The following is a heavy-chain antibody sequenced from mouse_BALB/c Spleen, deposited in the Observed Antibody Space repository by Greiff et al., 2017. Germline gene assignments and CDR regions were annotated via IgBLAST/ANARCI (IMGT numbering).Heavy chain of an antibody. Sequence: VMLVESGGGLVQPGGSRKLSCAASGFTFSSFGMHWVRQAPEKGLEWVAYISSGSSTLYYADTVKGRFTISRDNPKNTLFLQMTSLRSEDTAMYYCARSSYDPYAMDYWGQGTSVTVSA. CDR3: ARSSYDPYAMDY. D-gene: IGHD2-3*01. CDR2: ISSGSSTL. J-gene: IGHJ4*01. V-gene: IGHV5-17*02. CDR1: GFTFSSFG.